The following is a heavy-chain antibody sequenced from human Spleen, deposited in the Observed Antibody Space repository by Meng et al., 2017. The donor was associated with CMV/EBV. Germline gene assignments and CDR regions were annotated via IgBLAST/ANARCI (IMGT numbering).Heavy chain of an antibody. CDR3: ARGPIVRSSSWECDY. CDR1: GYTFTSYD. CDR2: MNPNSGNT. D-gene: IGHD6-13*01. J-gene: IGHJ4*02. V-gene: IGHV1-8*03. Sequence: ASGYTFTSYDINWVRQATGQGLEWMGWMNPNSGNTGYAQKFQGRVTITRSTSISTAYMELSSLRSEDTGVYYCARGPIVRSSSWECDYWGQGTLVTSPQ.